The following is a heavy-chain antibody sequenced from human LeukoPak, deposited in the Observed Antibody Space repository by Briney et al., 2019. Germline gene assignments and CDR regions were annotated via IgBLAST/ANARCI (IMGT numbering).Heavy chain of an antibody. Sequence: PSETLSLTCTVSGGSISSSTYYWGWIRQPPGKGLEWIGEINHGRSASYNPSLKSRVTISLDTSKNQVSLKLISVTAADTAVYYCARGGDFSNLWGQGTLVTVSS. CDR1: GGSISSSTYY. J-gene: IGHJ4*02. CDR3: ARGGDFSNL. D-gene: IGHD4-11*01. CDR2: INHGRSA. V-gene: IGHV4-39*07.